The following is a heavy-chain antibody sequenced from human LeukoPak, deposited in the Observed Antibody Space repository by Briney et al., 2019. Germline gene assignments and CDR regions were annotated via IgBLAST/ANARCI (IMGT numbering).Heavy chain of an antibody. CDR2: INPSGGST. J-gene: IGHJ6*02. CDR3: ARDIMVMTYYYYYGMDV. CDR1: GYTFTSYY. D-gene: IGHD2-21*02. Sequence: ASVKVSCKASGYTFTSYYMHWVRQPPGQGLEWMAIINPSGGSTTYAQKFQGRVTMTRDTSTSTVYMELSSLRSEDTAVYYCARDIMVMTYYYYYGMDVWGQGTTVTVPS. V-gene: IGHV1-46*01.